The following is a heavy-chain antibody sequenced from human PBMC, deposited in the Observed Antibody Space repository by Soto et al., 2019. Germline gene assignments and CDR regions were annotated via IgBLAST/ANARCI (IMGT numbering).Heavy chain of an antibody. CDR2: ISYDGSNK. D-gene: IGHD5-12*01. CDR1: GFTFSSYA. Sequence: QVQLVESGGGVVQPGRSLRLSCAASGFTFSSYAMHWVRQAPGKGLEWVAVISYDGSNKYYADSVKGRFTISRDNSKNTLYLQMNSLRAEDTAVYYCAGEMATTDAFDIWGQGTMVTVSS. CDR3: AGEMATTDAFDI. J-gene: IGHJ3*02. V-gene: IGHV3-30-3*01.